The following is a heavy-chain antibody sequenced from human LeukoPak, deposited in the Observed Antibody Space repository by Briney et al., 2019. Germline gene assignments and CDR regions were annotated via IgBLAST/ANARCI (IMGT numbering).Heavy chain of an antibody. V-gene: IGHV4-39*01. CDR3: ARPSRTGFFDY. CDR2: VYSSGST. Sequence: PSETLSLTCGVSGGSINSNTYYWGWIRQPPGKGLEWIGSVYSSGSTYYNPSLRSRVSISVDTSKNQFSLRLSSVTAPDTAVYYRARPSRTGFFDYWGQGTLVTVSS. J-gene: IGHJ4*02. CDR1: GGSINSNTYY. D-gene: IGHD3-10*01.